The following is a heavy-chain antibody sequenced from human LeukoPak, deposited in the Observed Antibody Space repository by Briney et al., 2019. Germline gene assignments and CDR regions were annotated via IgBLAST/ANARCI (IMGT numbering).Heavy chain of an antibody. V-gene: IGHV4-39*07. CDR3: ARDRGLGVDWFDP. CDR1: GGSIRGSNYF. CDR2: IYYSGST. J-gene: IGHJ5*02. Sequence: WETLSLTCTVSGGSIRGSNYFWGWIRQPPGKGLEWTGTIYYSGSTYYSPSLKSRVTISVDTSKNQFSLKLSSVTAADTAVYYCARDRGLGVDWFDPWGQGTLVTVSS. D-gene: IGHD3-16*01.